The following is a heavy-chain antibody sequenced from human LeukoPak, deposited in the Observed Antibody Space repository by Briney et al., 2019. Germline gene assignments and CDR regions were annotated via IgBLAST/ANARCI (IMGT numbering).Heavy chain of an antibody. V-gene: IGHV3-74*01. J-gene: IGHJ6*02. CDR1: GFTFSRYW. CDR3: ARPYNDILNGRYFYYYDMGV. Sequence: GGSLRLSCAASGFTFSRYWMHWVRQAPGKGLEWVSRINSDGSSTTYADSVKGLFTISRDNAKNTLNLQMNSLRAEDTAVYFWARPYNDILNGRYFYYYDMGVWGQGTTVTVSS. D-gene: IGHD3-9*01. CDR2: INSDGSST.